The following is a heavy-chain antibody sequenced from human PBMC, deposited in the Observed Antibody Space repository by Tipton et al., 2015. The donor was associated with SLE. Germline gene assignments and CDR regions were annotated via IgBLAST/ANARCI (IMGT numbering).Heavy chain of an antibody. CDR2: ISAYNGNT. Sequence: QSGAEVKKPGASVKVSCKASGYTFTSYGISWVRQAPGQGLEWMGWISAYNGNTNYAQKLQGRVTMTTDTSTSTAYMGLRSLRSDDTAVYYCARARRGGSGSYTLFDYWGQGTLVTVSS. J-gene: IGHJ4*02. CDR1: GYTFTSYG. V-gene: IGHV1-18*01. D-gene: IGHD3-10*01. CDR3: ARARRGGSGSYTLFDY.